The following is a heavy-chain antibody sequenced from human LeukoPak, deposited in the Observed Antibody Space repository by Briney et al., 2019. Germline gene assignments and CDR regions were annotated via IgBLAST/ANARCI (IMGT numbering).Heavy chain of an antibody. Sequence: ASVKVSCKASGYTFTGYYLQWVRQAPGQGLEWMGWINPDTGGTNYAQKFQGWVTMTRDTSISTAYLELSRLRSDDTAVYFCAKGERGVAGTSFNYWGQGTLVTVSS. V-gene: IGHV1-2*04. J-gene: IGHJ4*02. CDR1: GYTFTGYY. D-gene: IGHD6-19*01. CDR3: AKGERGVAGTSFNY. CDR2: INPDTGGT.